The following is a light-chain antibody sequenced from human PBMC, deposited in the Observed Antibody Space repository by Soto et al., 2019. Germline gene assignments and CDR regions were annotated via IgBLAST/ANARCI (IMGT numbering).Light chain of an antibody. J-gene: IGKJ4*01. V-gene: IGKV2-28*01. Sequence: DVVMTQSPLSXPVTPGEPASISCRSSQSLLHSNGYNYLDWYLQKPGQSPQLLIYLGSNRSSGVPDRFSGSGSGTDFTLKISRVEAEDVGVYYCMQALQTPRAFGGGTQVDIK. CDR2: LGS. CDR3: MQALQTPRA. CDR1: QSLLHSNGYNY.